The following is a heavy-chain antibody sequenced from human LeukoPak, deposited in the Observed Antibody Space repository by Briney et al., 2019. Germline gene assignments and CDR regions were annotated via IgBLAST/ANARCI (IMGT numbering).Heavy chain of an antibody. CDR2: VYYSGNT. CDR1: GGSIINSGYY. Sequence: SETLSLTCTVSGGSIINSGYYWGWIRQPPGKGLEWIGSVYYSGNTYYNPSLKSRVTISVDTSKNQFSLKLSSVTAADTAVYYCARDGDPNCSGGSCYPNYFDYWGQGTLVTVSS. D-gene: IGHD2-15*01. V-gene: IGHV4-39*07. J-gene: IGHJ4*02. CDR3: ARDGDPNCSGGSCYPNYFDY.